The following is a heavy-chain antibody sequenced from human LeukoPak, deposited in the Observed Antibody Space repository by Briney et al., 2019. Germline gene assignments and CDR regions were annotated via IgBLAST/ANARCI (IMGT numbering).Heavy chain of an antibody. Sequence: GSSVKVSCKASGGTFSSYAISWVRQAPGQGLEWMGRIIPILGIANYAQKFQGRVTITADKSTSTAYMELSSLRSEDTAVYYCARNYDSSGPYAFDIWGQGTMVTVSS. CDR2: IIPILGIA. V-gene: IGHV1-69*04. J-gene: IGHJ3*02. D-gene: IGHD3-22*01. CDR1: GGTFSSYA. CDR3: ARNYDSSGPYAFDI.